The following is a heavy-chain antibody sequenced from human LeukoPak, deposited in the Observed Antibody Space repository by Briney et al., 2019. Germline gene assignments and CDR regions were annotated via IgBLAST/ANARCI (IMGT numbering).Heavy chain of an antibody. CDR3: AKARTGDPKSAYLFDY. Sequence: PGGSLRLSCAASGFTFSTYAMSWVRQAPGKGLEWVALLSSSGDSPHYADSVKGRVTITRDSSRNTLYLQMSSLRAEDTAVYYCAKARTGDPKSAYLFDYWGQGTLVTVSS. J-gene: IGHJ4*02. CDR2: LSSSGDSP. D-gene: IGHD1-1*01. V-gene: IGHV3-23*01. CDR1: GFTFSTYA.